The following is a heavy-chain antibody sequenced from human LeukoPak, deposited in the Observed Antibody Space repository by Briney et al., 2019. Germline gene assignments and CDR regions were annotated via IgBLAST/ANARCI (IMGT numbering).Heavy chain of an antibody. V-gene: IGHV3-33*01. CDR2: IWYDGSNK. CDR1: GFTFSSYG. D-gene: IGHD6-19*01. J-gene: IGHJ4*02. Sequence: PGGSLRLSCAASGFTFSSYGMHWVRQAPGKGLEWVAVIWYDGSNKYYADSVKGRFTISRDNSKNTLYLQVNSLRAEDTAVYYCARDGGYSSGWPLDYWGQGTLVTVSS. CDR3: ARDGGYSSGWPLDY.